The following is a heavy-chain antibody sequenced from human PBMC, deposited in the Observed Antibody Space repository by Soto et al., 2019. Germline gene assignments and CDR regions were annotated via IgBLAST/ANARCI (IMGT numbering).Heavy chain of an antibody. CDR2: ISRDGRST. V-gene: IGHV3-74*01. D-gene: IGHD5-12*01. CDR3: ARESSGYSFFFDY. J-gene: IGHJ4*02. CDR1: GLTFSNYW. Sequence: EVQLVESGGGLVQPGGSLRLSCAGSGLTFSNYWIHWVRQAPGQGLAWVSRISRDGRSTTYADSVKGRFTISRDFAKNTVYLQMNSLRAEDMAVYYCARESSGYSFFFDYWGQGTLVTVSA.